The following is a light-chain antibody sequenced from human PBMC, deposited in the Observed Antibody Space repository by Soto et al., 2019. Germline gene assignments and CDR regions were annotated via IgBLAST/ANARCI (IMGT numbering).Light chain of an antibody. CDR3: CSYGGSTTFYV. Sequence: QSALTQPASVSGSLGQPITISCTGTSRDVGSYDLVSWYQQHPGKVHKFLIYEVKKRPSGVSDRFSGSKSGNTATLTISGLLAEDEADYYCCSYGGSTTFYVFGSGTKVTVL. CDR1: SRDVGSYDL. J-gene: IGLJ1*01. CDR2: EVK. V-gene: IGLV2-23*02.